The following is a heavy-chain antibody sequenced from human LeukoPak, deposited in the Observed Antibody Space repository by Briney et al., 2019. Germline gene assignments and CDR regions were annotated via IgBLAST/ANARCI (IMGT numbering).Heavy chain of an antibody. Sequence: SVKVSCKASGCTFSSYAIRWVRQAPAPGLEWVGGIIPIFGTANYAQKFQGRVTITADESTSTAYMELSSLRSEDTAVYYCARDYDFWSAPLDYWGQGTLVTVSS. CDR2: IIPIFGTA. D-gene: IGHD3-3*01. CDR1: GCTFSSYA. J-gene: IGHJ4*02. CDR3: ARDYDFWSAPLDY. V-gene: IGHV1-69*13.